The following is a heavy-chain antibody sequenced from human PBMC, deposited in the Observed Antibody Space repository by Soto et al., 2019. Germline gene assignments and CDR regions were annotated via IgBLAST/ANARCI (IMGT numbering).Heavy chain of an antibody. CDR2: FSWNSGSI. Sequence: EVQLVESGGGLVQPGRSLRLSCAASGFTFDDDAMHWVRQAPGKGLEWVSGFSWNSGSIGYADSVKCRFTISRDNAKNSLYLQMNSLRAEDTALYYCAKDIGGVDYSNYEADYYDGMDVWGQGTTVTVSS. CDR3: AKDIGGVDYSNYEADYYDGMDV. D-gene: IGHD4-4*01. V-gene: IGHV3-9*01. CDR1: GFTFDDDA. J-gene: IGHJ6*02.